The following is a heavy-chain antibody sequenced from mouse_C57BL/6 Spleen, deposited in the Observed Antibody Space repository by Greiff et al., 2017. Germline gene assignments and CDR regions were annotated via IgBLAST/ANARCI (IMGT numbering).Heavy chain of an antibody. CDR2: ISGGGGNT. Sequence: DVKLVESGGGLVKPGGSLKLSCAASGFTFSSYTMSWVRQTPEKRLEWVATISGGGGNTYYPDSVKGRVTISSDNAKNTLYLQMSSRRSEDTALDYCARRDENWYFDVWGTGTTVTVSS. J-gene: IGHJ1*03. CDR1: GFTFSSYT. CDR3: ARRDENWYFDV. V-gene: IGHV5-9*01. D-gene: IGHD3-3*01.